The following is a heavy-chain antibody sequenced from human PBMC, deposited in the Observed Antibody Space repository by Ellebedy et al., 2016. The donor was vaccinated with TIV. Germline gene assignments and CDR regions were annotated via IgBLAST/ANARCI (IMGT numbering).Heavy chain of an antibody. Sequence: GESLKISCAASGFTFSSYAMSWVRQAPGKRLEWVSGISGSGGSTYYADSVKGRFTISRDNSKNTLYLQMNSLKADDTAVYYCAKETWFGESDYWGQGTLVTVSS. CDR1: GFTFSSYA. J-gene: IGHJ4*02. D-gene: IGHD3-10*01. V-gene: IGHV3-23*01. CDR3: AKETWFGESDY. CDR2: ISGSGGST.